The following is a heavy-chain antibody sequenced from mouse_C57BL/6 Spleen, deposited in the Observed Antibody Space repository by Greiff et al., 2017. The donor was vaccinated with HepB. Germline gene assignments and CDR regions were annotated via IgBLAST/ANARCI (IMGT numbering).Heavy chain of an antibody. CDR2: IHPNSGST. CDR3: ASYYGSSYGYFDV. D-gene: IGHD1-1*01. J-gene: IGHJ1*03. V-gene: IGHV1-64*01. Sequence: QVQLQQPGAELVKPGASVKLSCKASGYTFTSYWMHWVKQRPGQGLEWIGMIHPNSGSTNYNEKFKSKATLTVDKSSSTAYMQLSSLTSEDSAVYHCASYYGSSYGYFDVWGTGTTVTVSS. CDR1: GYTFTSYW.